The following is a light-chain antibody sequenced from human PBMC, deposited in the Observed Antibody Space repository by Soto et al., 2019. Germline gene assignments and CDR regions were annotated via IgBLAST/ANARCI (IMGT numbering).Light chain of an antibody. Sequence: DMVLTQSPGTLSLSPGERVTLSCRASQSVSSRYLVWYQQKLGQAPRLLIYGASSRATGSPDRFSGSGSGTDFTLTVSRLEPEDFAVFYCQQYGSSPPTFGQGTKLEIK. CDR1: QSVSSRY. V-gene: IGKV3-20*01. CDR2: GAS. CDR3: QQYGSSPPT. J-gene: IGKJ2*01.